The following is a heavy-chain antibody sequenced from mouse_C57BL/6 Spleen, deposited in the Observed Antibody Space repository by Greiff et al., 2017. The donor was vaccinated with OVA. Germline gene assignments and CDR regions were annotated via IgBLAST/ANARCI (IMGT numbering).Heavy chain of an antibody. CDR2: IYPGDGDT. Sequence: VQRVESGAELVKPGASVKISCKASGYAFSSYWMNWVKQRPGKGLERIGQIYPGDGDTNYNGKFKGKATLTADKSSSTAYMQLSSLTSEDSAVYFCARNRETNYFDYWGQGTTLTVSS. CDR1: GYAFSSYW. CDR3: ARNRETNYFDY. D-gene: IGHD2-14*01. J-gene: IGHJ2*01. V-gene: IGHV1-80*01.